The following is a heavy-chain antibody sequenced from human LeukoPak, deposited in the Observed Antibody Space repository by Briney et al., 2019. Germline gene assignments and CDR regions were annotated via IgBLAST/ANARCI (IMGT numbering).Heavy chain of an antibody. CDR2: IDPKNGGT. Sequence: ASVKVSCKASGNTFTVYYMHWVRQAPGQGLEWMGWIDPKNGGTNYALKFQGRVTMTRDTSISTAYMELSRLRSDDTAVYYCARDRRLRLGELSSSARLDYWGQGTLVTVSS. V-gene: IGHV1-2*02. CDR1: GNTFTVYY. J-gene: IGHJ4*02. CDR3: ARDRRLRLGELSSSARLDY. D-gene: IGHD3-16*02.